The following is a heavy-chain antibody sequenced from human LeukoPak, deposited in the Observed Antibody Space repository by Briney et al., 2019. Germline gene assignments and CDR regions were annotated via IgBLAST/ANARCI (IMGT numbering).Heavy chain of an antibody. CDR1: GGSISSSSYY. V-gene: IGHV4-39*07. D-gene: IGHD3-9*01. CDR3: ARGSSLDWQYPHYFDY. CDR2: IYYSGST. Sequence: PSETLSLTCTVSGGSISSSSYYWGWIRQPPGKGLEWIGSIYYSGSTYYNPSLKSRVTISVDMSKNQFSLKLSSVTAADTAVYYCARGSSLDWQYPHYFDYWGQGTLVTVSS. J-gene: IGHJ4*02.